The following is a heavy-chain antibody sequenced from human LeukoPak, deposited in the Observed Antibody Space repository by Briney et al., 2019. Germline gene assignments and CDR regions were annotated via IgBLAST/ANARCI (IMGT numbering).Heavy chain of an antibody. V-gene: IGHV4-31*03. CDR3: ARSTEVVRDAFDI. D-gene: IGHD2-15*01. CDR1: GGSISSGGYY. CDR2: IYYSGST. J-gene: IGHJ3*02. Sequence: SETLSLTCTVSGGSISSGGYYWSWIRQHPGKGLEWIGYIYYSGSTYYNPSLKSRVTISVDTSKNQFSLKLSSVTAADTAVYNCARSTEVVRDAFDIWGQGTMVTVSS.